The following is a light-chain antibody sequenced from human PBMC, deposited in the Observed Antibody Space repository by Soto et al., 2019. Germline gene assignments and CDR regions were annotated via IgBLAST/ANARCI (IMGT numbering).Light chain of an antibody. CDR1: QSISTY. Sequence: DIQMTQSPSSLSASVGERVTITCRASQSISTYLNWYQQKPGKAPKLLIYAASSLQSGVPSRFSGSGSGTDFTLTISSLKTEDFATYYCQQNYSNPWTFGQGTKVDIK. CDR2: AAS. J-gene: IGKJ1*01. V-gene: IGKV1-39*01. CDR3: QQNYSNPWT.